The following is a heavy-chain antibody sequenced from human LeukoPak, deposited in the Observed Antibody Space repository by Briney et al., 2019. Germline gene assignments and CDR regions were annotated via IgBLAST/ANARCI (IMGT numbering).Heavy chain of an antibody. CDR2: ISAYNGNT. V-gene: IGHV1-18*01. CDR1: GYTFTSYG. J-gene: IGHJ4*02. D-gene: IGHD5-24*01. Sequence: ASVKVSCKASGYTFTSYGISWVRQAPGQGLEWMGWISAYNGNTNYAQKLQGRVTMTTDTSTSAAYMELRSLRSDDTAVYYCARVRDGYDASDYWGQGTLVTVSS. CDR3: ARVRDGYDASDY.